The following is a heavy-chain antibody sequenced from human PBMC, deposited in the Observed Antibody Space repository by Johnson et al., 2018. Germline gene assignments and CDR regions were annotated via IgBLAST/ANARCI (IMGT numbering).Heavy chain of an antibody. CDR1: GFTFNTAW. J-gene: IGHJ5*02. CDR3: GTEGAYGVPNWFGP. CDR2: IKSKSDGGTT. V-gene: IGHV3-15*01. Sequence: VQLVESGGGLVNPGGSLRLSCLVSGFTFNTAWMSWVRQAPGKGLEWVGRIKSKSDGGTTDYGAPVKGSFFISRDESERKLYLQMNSLKPEHTAIYYWGTEGAYGVPNWFGPGGQGTLVPVSS. D-gene: IGHD4-17*01.